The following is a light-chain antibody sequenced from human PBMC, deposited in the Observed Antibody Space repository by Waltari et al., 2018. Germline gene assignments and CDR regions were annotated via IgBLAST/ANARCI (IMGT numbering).Light chain of an antibody. CDR1: QSVARY. J-gene: IGKJ5*01. CDR3: QQRGNSPTT. CDR2: DAS. V-gene: IGKV3-11*01. Sequence: EIVLTQSPATLSLSQGGRATLSCRASQSVARYLAWYQQKPGQAPRLLIYDASNRATGIPARFSGSGSGTDFTLTISGLEADDFAVYFCQQRGNSPTTFGQGTRLEI.